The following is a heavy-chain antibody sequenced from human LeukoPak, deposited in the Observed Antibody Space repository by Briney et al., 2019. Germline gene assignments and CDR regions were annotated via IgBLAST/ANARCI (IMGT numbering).Heavy chain of an antibody. Sequence: GASVKVSCKASGYTFTSYDIHWVRQGTGQGLEWMGRMNPNRGDTDYAQKLQGRVTMTTDTSTSTAYMELRSLRSDDTAVYYCAREGGYYDSSGYYLFDYWGQGTLVTVSS. J-gene: IGHJ4*02. D-gene: IGHD3-22*01. CDR3: AREGGYYDSSGYYLFDY. V-gene: IGHV1-8*01. CDR1: GYTFTSYD. CDR2: MNPNRGDT.